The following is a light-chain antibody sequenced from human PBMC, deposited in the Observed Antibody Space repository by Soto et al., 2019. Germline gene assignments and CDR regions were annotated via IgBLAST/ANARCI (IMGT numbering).Light chain of an antibody. Sequence: EIVLTQSPGTLSSSPGERATLSCRASQSIDNRYFAWDQHKPGQAPRLIIYATSSRATGIPDRFGGSGSGTDFTLTINRLEPEDFSVYYCQQYFASYWTFGQGTKVDIK. V-gene: IGKV3-20*01. CDR1: QSIDNRY. J-gene: IGKJ1*01. CDR3: QQYFASYWT. CDR2: ATS.